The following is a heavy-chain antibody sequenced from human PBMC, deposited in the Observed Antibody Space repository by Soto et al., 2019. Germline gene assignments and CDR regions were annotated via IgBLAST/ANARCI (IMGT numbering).Heavy chain of an antibody. D-gene: IGHD4-17*01. CDR2: IYSGGTT. CDR1: GFTVSSNY. CDR3: ARAPGFYGDYRSNYYGMDV. V-gene: IGHV3-53*01. Sequence: LRLSCAASGFTVSSNYMSWVRQAPGKGLEWVSVIYSGGTTYYADSVKGRFTISRDNSKNTLYLQMDSLRAEDTAVYYCARAPGFYGDYRSNYYGMDVWGQGTTVTVSS. J-gene: IGHJ6*02.